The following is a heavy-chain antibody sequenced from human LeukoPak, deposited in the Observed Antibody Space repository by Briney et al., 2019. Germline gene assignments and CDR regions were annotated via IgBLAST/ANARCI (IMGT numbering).Heavy chain of an antibody. D-gene: IGHD6-19*01. J-gene: IGHJ4*02. Sequence: GGSLRLSCAASGFTFSNYWMNWGRQAPGKGLECVANIKQDGSAKYYVDSVTGRFTISRDNAKNSLYLQMNSLGAEDTAVYYCARTIREQWLTVDYWGQGTLVPFSS. CDR3: ARTIREQWLTVDY. CDR1: GFTFSNYW. V-gene: IGHV3-7*04. CDR2: IKQDGSAK.